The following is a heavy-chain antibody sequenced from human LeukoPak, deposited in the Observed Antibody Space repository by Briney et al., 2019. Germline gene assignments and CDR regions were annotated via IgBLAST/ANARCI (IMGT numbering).Heavy chain of an antibody. Sequence: SETLSLTCAVYGGSFSGYYWSWIRQPPGKGLEWIGEINHSGSTTYNPSLKSRVTISVDTSKHQFSLKLISLTAADTAVYYCARYSSSSGWFDPWGQGTLVTVSS. D-gene: IGHD6-6*01. J-gene: IGHJ5*02. V-gene: IGHV4-34*01. CDR1: GGSFSGYY. CDR3: ARYSSSSGWFDP. CDR2: INHSGST.